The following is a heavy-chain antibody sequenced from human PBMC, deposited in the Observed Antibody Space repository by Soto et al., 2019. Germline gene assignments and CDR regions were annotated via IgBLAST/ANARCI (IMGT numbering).Heavy chain of an antibody. D-gene: IGHD5-18*01. Sequence: QVQLVESGGGVVQPGRSLRLSCAASGFTFSSYGMHWVRQAPGKGLEWVAVIWYDGSNKYYADSVKGRFTISRDNSKNTLDLQMNSLRAEETAVYYCARGYSYAPEDYWGQGTLVTVSS. V-gene: IGHV3-33*01. CDR3: ARGYSYAPEDY. CDR2: IWYDGSNK. J-gene: IGHJ4*02. CDR1: GFTFSSYG.